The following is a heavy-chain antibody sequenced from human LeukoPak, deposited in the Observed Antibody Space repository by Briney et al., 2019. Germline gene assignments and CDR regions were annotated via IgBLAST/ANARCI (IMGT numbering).Heavy chain of an antibody. CDR1: GYTFTAYY. CDR2: INPNSGGT. CDR3: ARDQHATAMVSSTRYDY. D-gene: IGHD5-18*01. V-gene: IGHV1-2*02. Sequence: ASVKVSCKPSGYTFTAYYMHWVRQAPGQGLEWMGWINPNSGGTNYAQKFQGRVTMTRDTSISTAYMELSRLTSDDTAVYYCARDQHATAMVSSTRYDYWGQGTLVTVSS. J-gene: IGHJ4*02.